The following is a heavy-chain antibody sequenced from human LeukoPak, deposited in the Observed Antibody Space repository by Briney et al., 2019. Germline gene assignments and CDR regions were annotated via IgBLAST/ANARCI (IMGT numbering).Heavy chain of an antibody. J-gene: IGHJ4*02. Sequence: GPTLVNPTQTLTLTCTFSGFSLSTSGMCVSWIRQPPGKALEWLALIDWDDDKYYSTSLKTRLTISKDTSKNQAVLTMTNMDPVDTATYYCARTPWSSSWYHFDYWGQGTLVTVSS. CDR1: GFSLSTSGMC. V-gene: IGHV2-70*01. CDR2: IDWDDDK. D-gene: IGHD6-13*01. CDR3: ARTPWSSSWYHFDY.